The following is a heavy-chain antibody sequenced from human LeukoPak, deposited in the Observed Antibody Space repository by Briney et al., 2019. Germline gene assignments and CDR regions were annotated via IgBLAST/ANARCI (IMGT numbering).Heavy chain of an antibody. Sequence: PSETLSLTCAVYGGSFSGYYWSWIRQPPGKGLEWIGEINHSGSTNYNPSLKSRVTISVDTSKNQFSLKLSSVTAADTAVYYCAREPTYYDFWSGYYTPLYYFDYWGQGTLVTVSS. CDR1: GGSFSGYY. V-gene: IGHV4-34*01. CDR2: INHSGST. J-gene: IGHJ4*02. CDR3: AREPTYYDFWSGYYTPLYYFDY. D-gene: IGHD3-3*01.